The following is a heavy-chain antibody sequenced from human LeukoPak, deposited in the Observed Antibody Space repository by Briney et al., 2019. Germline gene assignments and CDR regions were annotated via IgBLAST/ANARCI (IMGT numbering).Heavy chain of an antibody. V-gene: IGHV3-48*01. CDR3: SRVVQDVTGADY. Sequence: AGGSLRPSCAASGFTFSSYHMNWVRQAPGKGLEWLSYIHSTSGSIHYADSVKGRFTISRDNAKNSLYLQMNSLRAEDTAVYYCSRVVQDVTGADYWGQGTLVIVSS. CDR1: GFTFSSYH. J-gene: IGHJ4*02. D-gene: IGHD3-9*01. CDR2: IHSTSGSI.